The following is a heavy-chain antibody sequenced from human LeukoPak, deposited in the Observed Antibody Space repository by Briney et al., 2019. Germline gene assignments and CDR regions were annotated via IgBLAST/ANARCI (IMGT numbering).Heavy chain of an antibody. CDR2: IYYSGGT. Sequence: PSETLSLTCTVSGGSISNYYWSWIRQPPGKGLEWIGYIYYSGGTNYNPSLKSRVSISVDTSKKQFSLKLTSVTAADTAMYYCARGGYCSSSSCYGDDAFDIWGQGTMVTVSS. D-gene: IGHD2-2*01. J-gene: IGHJ3*02. V-gene: IGHV4-59*01. CDR1: GGSISNYY. CDR3: ARGGYCSSSSCYGDDAFDI.